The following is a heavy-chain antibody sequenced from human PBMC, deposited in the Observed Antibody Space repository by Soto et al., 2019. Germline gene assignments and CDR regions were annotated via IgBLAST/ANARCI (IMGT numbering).Heavy chain of an antibody. CDR1: GFTFTTSA. D-gene: IGHD6-13*01. J-gene: IGHJ4*02. V-gene: IGHV3-23*01. Sequence: EVQLLESGGGLVQPGGSLRLSCAASGFTFTTSAMGWVSQAPGRGLEYVSSISSSGSTTYYADSVKGRFSISRDNSKNTLYLQMNSLRADDTAIYYCARDSQSLATAGTEDYWGQGTLVTVSS. CDR3: ARDSQSLATAGTEDY. CDR2: ISSSGSTT.